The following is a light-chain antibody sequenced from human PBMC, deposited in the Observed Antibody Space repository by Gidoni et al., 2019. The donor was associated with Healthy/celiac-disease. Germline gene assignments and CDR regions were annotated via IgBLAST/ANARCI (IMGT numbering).Light chain of an antibody. CDR2: DAS. V-gene: IGKV3-11*01. J-gene: IGKJ2*01. CDR3: QQRSKWPRYT. Sequence: EILLTQSLATLSLSPLESATLSCRARQSVSSYLAWYQQKTGQPPRLLIYDASNRATVIPARLSGSGSGTDFTLTISSLEPEDFAVYYCQQRSKWPRYTFGHGTKLDIK. CDR1: QSVSSY.